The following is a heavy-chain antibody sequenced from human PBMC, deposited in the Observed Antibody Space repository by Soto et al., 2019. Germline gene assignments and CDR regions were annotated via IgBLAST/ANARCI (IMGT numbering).Heavy chain of an antibody. V-gene: IGHV3-73*02. D-gene: IGHD5-18*01. CDR2: IRGKRGNDGT. J-gene: IGHJ4*02. CDR1: GFAFSDSA. CDR3: SRRRDWTAVDPLDY. Sequence: EVQLVESGGGLVQPGGSLKLSCAASGFAFSDSAMHWVRQASGKGLEWIGRIRGKRGNDGTAYAASVKGRFTISRDASRSTTYLQMTSLEIGDTAVYYCSRRRDWTAVDPLDYWGQGTLVTVSS.